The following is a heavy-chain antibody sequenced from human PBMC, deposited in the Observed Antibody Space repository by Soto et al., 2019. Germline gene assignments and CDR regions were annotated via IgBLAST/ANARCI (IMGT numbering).Heavy chain of an antibody. CDR3: ARGLFVVAPASDPFDY. CDR2: ISGSGNDK. Sequence: GGSLRLSCAASGFPFGSYAMSWVRQTPEGGLEWVAAISGSGNDKYYADFVQGRFTFSRDNSRNILYLHMNSLRADATAMYFCARGLFVVAPASDPFDYWGQGTLVTVSS. V-gene: IGHV3-23*01. CDR1: GFPFGSYA. D-gene: IGHD2-15*01. J-gene: IGHJ4*02.